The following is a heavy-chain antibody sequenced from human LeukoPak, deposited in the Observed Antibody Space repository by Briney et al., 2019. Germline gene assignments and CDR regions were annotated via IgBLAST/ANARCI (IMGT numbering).Heavy chain of an antibody. J-gene: IGHJ5*02. D-gene: IGHD3-22*01. CDR2: MYPKSVDT. CDR1: VYTLTSFD. Sequence: ASVKVSCEASVYTLTSFDINCVRETTGEGGEWRGCMYPKSVDTGYAQKFQGRDSMTRDTSLSTPYMAMSSVRSEETPLYICARMSYYDSRGDNWFGPWGQGTLVTVSS. CDR3: ARMSYYDSRGDNWFGP. V-gene: IGHV1-8*01.